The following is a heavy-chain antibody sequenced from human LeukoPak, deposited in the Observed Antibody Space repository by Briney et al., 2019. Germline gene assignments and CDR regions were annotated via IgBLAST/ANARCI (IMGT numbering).Heavy chain of an antibody. V-gene: IGHV4-30-4*01. J-gene: IGHJ4*02. CDR3: ARRRWIGAFDY. CDR2: IYYSGST. Sequence: PSENLSLTCTVSGGSISSGDYYWSWIRQPPGKGLEWIGYIYYSGSTYYNPSLKSRVTISVDTSKNQFSLKLSSVTAADTAVYYCARRRWIGAFDYWGQGTLVTVSS. CDR1: GGSISSGDYY. D-gene: IGHD3-10*01.